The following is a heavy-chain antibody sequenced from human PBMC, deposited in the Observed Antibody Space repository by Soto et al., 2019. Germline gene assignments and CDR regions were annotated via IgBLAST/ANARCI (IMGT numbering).Heavy chain of an antibody. J-gene: IGHJ3*01. V-gene: IGHV3-23*01. D-gene: IGHD3-22*01. CDR2: ISAAGEST. CDR3: ASDWGDDSAFYDAFQV. CDR1: GFSFSKFA. Sequence: EVQLLESGGGVVQPGGALRLSCAASGFSFSKFAVSWVRQAPGKGPEWFSAISAAGESTFYVDSVKGRFTISRDNSKNALFLQLNALRVEDTAGYYCASDWGDDSAFYDAFQVWGQGSIVSVSS.